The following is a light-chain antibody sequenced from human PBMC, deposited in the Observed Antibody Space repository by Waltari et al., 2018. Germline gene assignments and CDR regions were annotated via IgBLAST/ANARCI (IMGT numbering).Light chain of an antibody. V-gene: IGLV2-14*03. CDR3: SSYTSSSTYVV. J-gene: IGLJ2*01. CDR2: DVS. Sequence: QSALTQPASVSGSPGQSITISCTGTSSDVGGSNYISWYQRHPGKAPKLMIYDVSKRPSGVSNRFSGSKSGNTASLTISGLQAEDEADYYCSSYTSSSTYVVFGGGTKLTVL. CDR1: SSDVGGSNY.